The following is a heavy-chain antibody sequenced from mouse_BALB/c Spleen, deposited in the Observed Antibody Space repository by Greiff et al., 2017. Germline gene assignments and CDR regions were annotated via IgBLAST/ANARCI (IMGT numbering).Heavy chain of an antibody. Sequence: DVKLQESGAELVKPGASVKLSCTASGFNIKDTYMHWVKQMPEQGLEWIGRIDPANGNTKYDPKFQGKATITADTSSNTAYLQLSSLTSEDTAVYYCASYYGYGDAMDYWGQGTSVTVSS. J-gene: IGHJ4*01. CDR1: GFNIKDTY. V-gene: IGHV14-3*02. CDR3: ASYYGYGDAMDY. CDR2: IDPANGNT. D-gene: IGHD1-2*01.